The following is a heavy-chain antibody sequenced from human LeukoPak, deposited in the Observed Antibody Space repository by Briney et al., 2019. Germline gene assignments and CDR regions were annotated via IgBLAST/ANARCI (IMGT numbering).Heavy chain of an antibody. Sequence: GGSLRLSCAASGFTFSSYGMHWVRQAPGKGLEWVAVISYDGSNKYYADSVKGRFTISRDNSKNTLYLQMNSLRAEDTAVYYCAKGRAVGSGSSGFYYYYYGMDVWGQGTTVTVSS. CDR2: ISYDGSNK. V-gene: IGHV3-30*18. CDR3: AKGRAVGSGSSGFYYYYYGMDV. CDR1: GFTFSSYG. D-gene: IGHD3-10*01. J-gene: IGHJ6*02.